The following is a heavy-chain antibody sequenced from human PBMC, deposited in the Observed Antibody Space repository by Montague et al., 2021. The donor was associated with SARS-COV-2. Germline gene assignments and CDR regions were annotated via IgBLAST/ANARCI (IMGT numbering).Heavy chain of an antibody. CDR1: GGSVSSGDYS. D-gene: IGHD3-10*02. CDR3: ARETRMFGMDF. Sequence: TLSLTCVVSGGSVSSGDYSWSWIRQSPGKGLEWIGYIYQSGSANYNPSLKSRVTISIDTSNNQFSLNLRSVTAADTGLYYCARETRMFGMDFWGQGTTVTVSS. J-gene: IGHJ6*02. CDR2: IYQSGSA. V-gene: IGHV4-30-2*06.